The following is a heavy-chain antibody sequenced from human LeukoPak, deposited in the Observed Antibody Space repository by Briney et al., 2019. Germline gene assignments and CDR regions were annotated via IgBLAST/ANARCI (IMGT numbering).Heavy chain of an antibody. CDR2: IYYSGST. CDR3: ARSTGTGYYYYYMDV. V-gene: IGHV4-59*01. Sequence: PSETLSLTCTVSGGYISSYYWSWIRQPPGKGLEWIGYIYYSGSTNYNPSLKSRVTISVDTSKNQFSLKLSSVTAADTAVYYCARSTGTGYYYYYMDVWGKGTTVTVSS. D-gene: IGHD1-1*01. CDR1: GGYISSYY. J-gene: IGHJ6*03.